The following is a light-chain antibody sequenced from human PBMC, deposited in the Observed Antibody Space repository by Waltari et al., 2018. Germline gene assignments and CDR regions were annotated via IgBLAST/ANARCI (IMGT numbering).Light chain of an antibody. CDR1: LSLLYSSNNKNY. CDR3: QQFYETPLT. Sequence: DIVMTQSPDSLAVSLDGRATVPCKSILSLLYSSNNKNYLAWYQQKPGQPPKLLIHWASTRASGVPDRFSGSGSGTDFTLTISSVQADDVAVYYCQQFYETPLTFGGGTKVEIK. J-gene: IGKJ4*01. V-gene: IGKV4-1*01. CDR2: WAS.